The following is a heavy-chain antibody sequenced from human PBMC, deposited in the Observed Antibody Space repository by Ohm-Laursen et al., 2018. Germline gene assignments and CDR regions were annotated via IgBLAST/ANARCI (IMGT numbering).Heavy chain of an antibody. D-gene: IGHD1-26*01. CDR1: GFTFSTYT. CDR3: ASGSWNYYYYGMHV. J-gene: IGHJ6*02. CDR2: ISSSSRTI. Sequence: GSLRLSCAASGFTFSTYTMNWVRQAPGKGLEWVSYISSSSRTIYYADSVKGRFTISRDNSKNTLYLQMNSLRAEDTAVYYCASGSWNYYYYGMHVWGQGTTVTVSS. V-gene: IGHV3-48*01.